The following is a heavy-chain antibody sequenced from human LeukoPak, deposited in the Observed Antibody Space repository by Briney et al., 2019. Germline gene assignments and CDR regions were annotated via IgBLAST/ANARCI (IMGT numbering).Heavy chain of an antibody. J-gene: IGHJ6*03. CDR2: IYYSGST. Sequence: PSETLSLTCTVSGGSISGYYWSWIRQPPGKGLEWIGYIYYSGSTNYNPSLKSRVTISVDTSKNQFSLNLSSVTAADTAVYYCARRVPRSKVDILTGYVEFYYYYYMDVWGKGTTVTISS. D-gene: IGHD3-9*01. CDR3: ARRVPRSKVDILTGYVEFYYYYYMDV. CDR1: GGSISGYY. V-gene: IGHV4-59*01.